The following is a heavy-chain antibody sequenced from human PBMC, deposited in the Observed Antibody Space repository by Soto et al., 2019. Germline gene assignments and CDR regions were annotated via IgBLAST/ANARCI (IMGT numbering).Heavy chain of an antibody. Sequence: PSQTLSLTCAISGDSVSSNRNAWNWIRQSPSRGLEWLGRTYYRSKWYKEYAVSVKSRISINPDASQNQLSLQLNSVTPEDTAVYYCARDDIAVLTATTYSSYGMDVWGQGTTVTVSS. CDR3: ARDDIAVLTATTYSSYGMDV. V-gene: IGHV6-1*01. CDR2: TYYRSKWYK. CDR1: GDSVSSNRNA. D-gene: IGHD2-21*02. J-gene: IGHJ6*02.